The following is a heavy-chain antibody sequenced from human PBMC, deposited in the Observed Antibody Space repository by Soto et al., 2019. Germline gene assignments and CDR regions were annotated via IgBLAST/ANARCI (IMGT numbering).Heavy chain of an antibody. D-gene: IGHD6-19*01. Sequence: EGSLRLSCAASGFTFSSYAMTWVRQAPGKGLEWVSLISDSSGSIYYADSVKGRFAVSRDNSKNTLFLQMNSLRAEDTAVYYCAKDSGSSGWYKSIDYWGQGTLVTVSS. V-gene: IGHV3-23*01. CDR3: AKDSGSSGWYKSIDY. J-gene: IGHJ4*02. CDR2: ISDSSGSI. CDR1: GFTFSSYA.